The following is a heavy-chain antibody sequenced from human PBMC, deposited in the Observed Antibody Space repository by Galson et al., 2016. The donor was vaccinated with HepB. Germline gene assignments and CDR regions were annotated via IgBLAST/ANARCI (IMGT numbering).Heavy chain of an antibody. V-gene: IGHV3-64*01. CDR1: GFTFSSYA. CDR3: ARSLTLYCISTTCYGNYYGMEV. D-gene: IGHD2-2*01. CDR2: ISSDGGST. Sequence: SLRLSCAASGFTFSSYAMHWVRQAPGKGLEYVSAISSDGGSTSYANSVKGRFTISRDNSKNTMYLQMGSLRAEDMAVYYCARSLTLYCISTTCYGNYYGMEVWGQGTTVTVSS. J-gene: IGHJ6*02.